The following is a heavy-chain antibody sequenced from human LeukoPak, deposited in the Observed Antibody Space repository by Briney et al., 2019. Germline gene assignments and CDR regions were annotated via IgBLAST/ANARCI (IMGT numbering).Heavy chain of an antibody. CDR1: GFTFSVYA. CDR2: ISGSDYST. J-gene: IGHJ4*02. Sequence: GGSLRLSCAASGFTFSVYAMSWVRQAPGKGLDWVSAISGSDYSTYYADSVKGRFTISRDNSENTLYLQMNSLRAEDTAVYYCARDFGELDYWGQGTLVTVSS. V-gene: IGHV3-23*01. CDR3: ARDFGELDY. D-gene: IGHD3-3*01.